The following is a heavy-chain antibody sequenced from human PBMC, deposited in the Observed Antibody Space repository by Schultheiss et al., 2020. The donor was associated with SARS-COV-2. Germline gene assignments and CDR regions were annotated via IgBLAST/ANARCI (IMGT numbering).Heavy chain of an antibody. Sequence: GESLKISCAASGFTFSSYGMHWVRQAPGKGLEWVAVIWYDGSNKYYADSVKGRFTISRDNSKNTLYLQMNSLRAEDTAVYYCARGQPYYDYVWGSYQYYFDYWGQGTLVTVSS. CDR2: IWYDGSNK. CDR3: ARGQPYYDYVWGSYQYYFDY. J-gene: IGHJ4*02. CDR1: GFTFSSYG. V-gene: IGHV3-33*08. D-gene: IGHD3-16*02.